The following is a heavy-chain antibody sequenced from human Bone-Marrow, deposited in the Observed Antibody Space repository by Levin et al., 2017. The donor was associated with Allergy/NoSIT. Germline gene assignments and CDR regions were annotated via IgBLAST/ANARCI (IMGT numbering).Heavy chain of an antibody. CDR3: ARGGYYDSSGYYRGFDY. J-gene: IGHJ4*02. CDR2: IYYSGST. Sequence: SETLSLTCTVSGGSISSGGYYWSWIRQHPGKGLEWIGYIYYSGSTYYNPSLKSRVTISVDTSKNQFSLKLSSVTAADTAVYYCARGGYYDSSGYYRGFDYWGQGTLVTVSS. V-gene: IGHV4-31*03. D-gene: IGHD3-22*01. CDR1: GGSISSGGYY.